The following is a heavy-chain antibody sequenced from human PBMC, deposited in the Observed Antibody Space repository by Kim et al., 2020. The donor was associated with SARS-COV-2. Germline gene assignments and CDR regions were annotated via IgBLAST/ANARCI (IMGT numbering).Heavy chain of an antibody. CDR1: GGSVSSGSYY. V-gene: IGHV4-61*01. CDR2: IYYSGST. Sequence: SETLSLTCTVSGGSVSSGSYYWSWIRQPPGKGLEWIGYIYYSGSTNYNPSLKSRVTISVDTSKNQFSLKLSSVTAADTAVYYCARVVGYYDSSGYSNQLIDYWSQGTLVTVSS. CDR3: ARVVGYYDSSGYSNQLIDY. J-gene: IGHJ4*02. D-gene: IGHD3-22*01.